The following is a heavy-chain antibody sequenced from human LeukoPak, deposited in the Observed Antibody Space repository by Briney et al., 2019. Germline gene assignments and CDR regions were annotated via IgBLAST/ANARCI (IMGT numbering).Heavy chain of an antibody. CDR3: ARDSGWEVVLYASEI. J-gene: IGHJ3*02. V-gene: IGHV1-2*04. Sequence: ASVKFSCKASGYTFTGYHIHWVRQAPGQGLEWMGWINPKSGGTNYAQKFEGWVTMTRDTSMSTVYMELSRLKSDDTAVYYCARDSGWEVVLYASEIWGQGTMVTVSS. CDR1: GYTFTGYH. CDR2: INPKSGGT. D-gene: IGHD1-26*01.